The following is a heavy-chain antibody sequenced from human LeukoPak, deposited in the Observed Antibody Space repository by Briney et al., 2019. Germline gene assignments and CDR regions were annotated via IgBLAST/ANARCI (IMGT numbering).Heavy chain of an antibody. Sequence: GGSLRLSCAASGFTFSSYAMHWVRQAPGKGLEWVAVISYDGSNKYYADSVKGRFTISRDNSKNTLYLQMNSLRAEDTAVYYCAKDATVVTPERYYYYYYMDVWGKGTTVTVSS. D-gene: IGHD4-23*01. CDR2: ISYDGSNK. CDR1: GFTFSSYA. V-gene: IGHV3-30-3*01. CDR3: AKDATVVTPERYYYYYYMDV. J-gene: IGHJ6*03.